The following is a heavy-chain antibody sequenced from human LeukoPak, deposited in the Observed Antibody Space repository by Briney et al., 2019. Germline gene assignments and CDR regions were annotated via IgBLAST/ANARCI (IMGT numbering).Heavy chain of an antibody. CDR1: GDSVSSNSAA. V-gene: IGHV6-1*01. CDR2: TYYRSKWYN. J-gene: IGHJ5*02. CDR3: ARSMPGSGSYYPANWFDP. D-gene: IGHD3-10*01. Sequence: SQTLSLTCAISGDSVSSNSAAWNWIRQSPSRGLEWLGRTYYRSKWYNDHAVSVKSRITINPDTSKNQFSLQLNSVTPEDTAVYYCARSMPGSGSYYPANWFDPWGQGTLVTVSS.